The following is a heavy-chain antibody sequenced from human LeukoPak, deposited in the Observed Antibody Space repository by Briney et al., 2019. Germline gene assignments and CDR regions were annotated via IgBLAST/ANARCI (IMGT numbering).Heavy chain of an antibody. CDR2: TYYRSKWYN. CDR3: AREWSSGWSH. Sequence: SQTLSLTCAISGGRVSSNSAAWNWIRQPPSRGLEWLGRTYYRSKWYNDYAVSVKSRITINPDTSKNQFSLQLNSVTPEGTAVYYCAREWSSGWSHWGQGTLVSVSS. V-gene: IGHV6-1*01. J-gene: IGHJ4*02. CDR1: GGRVSSNSAA. D-gene: IGHD6-19*01.